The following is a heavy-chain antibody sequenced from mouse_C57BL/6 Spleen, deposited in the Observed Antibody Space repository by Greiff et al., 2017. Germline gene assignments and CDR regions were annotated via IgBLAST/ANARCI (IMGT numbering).Heavy chain of an antibody. CDR2: IWSGGST. J-gene: IGHJ2*01. CDR1: GFSLTSYG. V-gene: IGHV2-2*01. D-gene: IGHD2-4*01. Sequence: VQRVESGPGLVQPSQSLSITCTVSGFSLTSYGVHWVRQSPGKGLEWLGVIWSGGSTDYNAAFISRLSISKDNSKSQVFFKMNSLQADDAAIYYCGRRFHDDDLDYWGQGTTLTVSS. CDR3: GRRFHDDDLDY.